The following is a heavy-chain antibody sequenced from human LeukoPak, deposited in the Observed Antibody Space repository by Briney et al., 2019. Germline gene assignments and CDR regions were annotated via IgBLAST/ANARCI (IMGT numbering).Heavy chain of an antibody. J-gene: IGHJ6*02. D-gene: IGHD2-2*01. CDR3: ARDPTLGYCSSTSCYGNYYYGMDV. V-gene: IGHV1-2*04. Sequence: ASVKVSCKASGYTFTSYYMHWVRQAPGQGLEWMGWINPNSGGTNYAQKFQGWVTMTRDTSISTAYMELSRLRSDDTAVYYCARDPTLGYCSSTSCYGNYYYGMDVWGQGTTVTVSS. CDR1: GYTFTSYY. CDR2: INPNSGGT.